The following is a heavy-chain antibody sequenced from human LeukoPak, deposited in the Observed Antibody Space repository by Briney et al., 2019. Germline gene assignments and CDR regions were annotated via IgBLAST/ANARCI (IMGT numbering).Heavy chain of an antibody. V-gene: IGHV3-53*01. CDR1: GFTVSSNY. J-gene: IGHJ4*02. Sequence: GGSLRLSCAASGFTVSSNYMSWVRQAPGKGLEWVSVIYSGGSTYYADSVKGRFTISRDNSKNTLYLQMSSLRAEDTAVYYCARARGSDDYFDYWGQGTLVTVSS. CDR2: IYSGGST. D-gene: IGHD3-16*01. CDR3: ARARGSDDYFDY.